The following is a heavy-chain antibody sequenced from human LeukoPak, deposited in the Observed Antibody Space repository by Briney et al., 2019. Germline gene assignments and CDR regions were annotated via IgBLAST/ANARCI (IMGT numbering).Heavy chain of an antibody. Sequence: GASVKVSCKASGYTFTGYYMHWVRQAPGQGLEWMGRINPNSGGTNYAQKFQGRVTMTRDTSISTAYMELSRLRSDDTAVYYCARDWRITIFGVVIAYFGYWGQGTLVTVSS. CDR1: GYTFTGYY. V-gene: IGHV1-2*06. CDR2: INPNSGGT. J-gene: IGHJ4*02. CDR3: ARDWRITIFGVVIAYFGY. D-gene: IGHD3-3*01.